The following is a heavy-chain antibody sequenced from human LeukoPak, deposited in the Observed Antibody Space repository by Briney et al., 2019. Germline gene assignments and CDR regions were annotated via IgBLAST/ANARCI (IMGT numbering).Heavy chain of an antibody. D-gene: IGHD4-23*01. J-gene: IGHJ4*02. CDR2: IKQNGGEK. CDR1: GFTFTCCW. Sequence: GGSLRLSCAAPGFTFTCCWMSWVRHTPGKGLEWVASIKQNGGEKFYADSVKGRFTISRDNAKNSLYLQLNSLRAEDTAVYYCARVPGVTRYFDSWGQGILVTVSS. V-gene: IGHV3-7*01. CDR3: ARVPGVTRYFDS.